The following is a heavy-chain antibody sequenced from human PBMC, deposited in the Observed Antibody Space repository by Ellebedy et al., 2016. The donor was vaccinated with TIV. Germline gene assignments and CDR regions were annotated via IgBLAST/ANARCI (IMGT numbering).Heavy chain of an antibody. CDR1: GFTFSSYA. CDR2: ISGSGGST. D-gene: IGHD3-9*01. CDR3: AKDPIYDILTGSIDY. J-gene: IGHJ4*02. Sequence: GGSLRLSXAASGFTFSSYAMSWVRQAPGKGLEWVSAISGSGGSTYYADSVKGRFTISRDNSKNTLYLQMNSLRAEDTAVYYCAKDPIYDILTGSIDYWGQGTLVTVSS. V-gene: IGHV3-23*01.